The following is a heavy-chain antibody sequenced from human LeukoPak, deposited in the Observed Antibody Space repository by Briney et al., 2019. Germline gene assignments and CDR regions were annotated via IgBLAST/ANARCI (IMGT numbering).Heavy chain of an antibody. D-gene: IGHD3-10*01. Sequence: KPSETLSLTCTVSGGSTSSGSYYWSWIRQPAGKGLEWIGRIYTSGSANYNPSLKSRVTISVDSSRNHFSLKLNSVTAADTAVYYCARQADYGLFDPWGQGTLVTVSS. CDR2: IYTSGSA. CDR1: GGSTSSGSYY. J-gene: IGHJ5*02. CDR3: ARQADYGLFDP. V-gene: IGHV4-61*02.